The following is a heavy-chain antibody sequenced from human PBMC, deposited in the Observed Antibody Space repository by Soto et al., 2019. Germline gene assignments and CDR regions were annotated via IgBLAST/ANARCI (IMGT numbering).Heavy chain of an antibody. Sequence: QVQLQLSGPGLMEPSQTLSLTCAISGDSVSSNSAGWNWVRQTPSRGLEWLGRTYYKSKWFNNYAVSVKSRITITPDTSQNQFSLHLDSVTPEDPAVYFCARGSWDDVSGHYYMDVWGKGTTVTVYS. CDR3: ARGSWDDVSGHYYMDV. CDR2: TYYKSKWFN. V-gene: IGHV6-1*01. CDR1: GDSVSSNSAG. J-gene: IGHJ6*03. D-gene: IGHD5-12*01.